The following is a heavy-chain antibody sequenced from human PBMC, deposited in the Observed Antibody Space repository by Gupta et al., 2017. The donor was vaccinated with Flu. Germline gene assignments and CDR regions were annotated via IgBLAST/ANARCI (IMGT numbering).Heavy chain of an antibody. Sequence: GESGGGLVQPGGSLRLSCAASGFTFSSYDMHWVRQATGKGLEWVSAIGTAGDTYYPGSVKGRFTISRENAKNSLYLQMNSLRAGDTAVYYCARGVGGYDFLGSGGSDYYYYGMDVWGQGTTVTVSS. CDR1: GFTFSSYD. J-gene: IGHJ6*02. V-gene: IGHV3-13*04. CDR2: IGTAGDT. CDR3: ARGVGGYDFLGSGGSDYYYYGMDV. D-gene: IGHD5-12*01.